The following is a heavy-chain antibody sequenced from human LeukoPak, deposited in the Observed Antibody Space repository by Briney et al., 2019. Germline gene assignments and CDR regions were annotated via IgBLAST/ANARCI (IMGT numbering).Heavy chain of an antibody. V-gene: IGHV3-33*06. CDR1: GFTLSSYG. CDR2: IWYDGSNK. J-gene: IGHJ4*02. D-gene: IGHD1-20*01. Sequence: GGSLRLSCAASGFTLSSYGMHWVRQAPGKGLEWVAVIWYDGSNKYYADSVKGRFTISRDNSKNTLYLQMNSLRAEDTAVYYCAKDSVGNWNYFDYWGQGTLVTVSS. CDR3: AKDSVGNWNYFDY.